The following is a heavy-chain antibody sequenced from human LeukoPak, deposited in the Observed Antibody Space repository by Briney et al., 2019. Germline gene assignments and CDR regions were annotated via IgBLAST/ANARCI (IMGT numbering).Heavy chain of an antibody. D-gene: IGHD1-1*01. Sequence: PSETLSLTCTVSGDSLTTDDSFWSWIRQFPGKGLEWIGYIHYRGTTNYNPSLKSRLSMSIDMSKDQFSLNLTSVTAADTAIYYCARDGYINDASDIWGQGIVVTVSS. V-gene: IGHV4-31*03. CDR3: ARDGYINDASDI. CDR2: IHYRGTT. CDR1: GDSLTTDDSF. J-gene: IGHJ3*02.